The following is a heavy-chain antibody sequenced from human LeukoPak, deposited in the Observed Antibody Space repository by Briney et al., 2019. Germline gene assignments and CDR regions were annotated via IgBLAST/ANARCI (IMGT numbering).Heavy chain of an antibody. CDR2: IYYSGST. D-gene: IGHD2-15*01. Sequence: SETLSLTCTVSGGSISSGGYYWSWIRQHPGKGLEWIGYIYYSGSTYYNPSLKSRVTISVDTSKNQFSLKLSSVTAADTAVYYCARAGISQTYYYYYGMDVWGQGTTVTVSS. CDR3: ARAGISQTYYYYYGMDV. V-gene: IGHV4-31*03. J-gene: IGHJ6*02. CDR1: GGSISSGGYY.